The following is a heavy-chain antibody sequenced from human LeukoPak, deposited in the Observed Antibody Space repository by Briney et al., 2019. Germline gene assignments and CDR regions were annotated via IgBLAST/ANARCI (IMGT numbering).Heavy chain of an antibody. J-gene: IGHJ5*02. CDR2: IYYSGST. D-gene: IGHD1-26*01. CDR3: ARHGSYTWGDWFDP. CDR1: GGSISTYY. V-gene: IGHV4-59*08. Sequence: SETLSLTCTASGGSISTYYWSWIRQPPEKGLEWIGYIYYSGSTNYNPPLKSRVTISVDTSKNQFSLKLSSVTAADTAVYYCARHGSYTWGDWFDPWGQGTLVTVSS.